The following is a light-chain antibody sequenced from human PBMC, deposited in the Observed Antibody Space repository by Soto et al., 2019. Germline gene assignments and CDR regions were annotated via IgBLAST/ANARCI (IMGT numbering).Light chain of an antibody. CDR3: QQYDKWPRT. V-gene: IGKV3-15*01. J-gene: IGKJ1*01. CDR1: QSVSRK. Sequence: EIVMTQSPATLSVSPGERATLSCRASQSVSRKLAWYQQTRGQAPRLLMCGASTRATGVPARFSGSGSGTGFTLTISNLQSEDFAVYHCQQYDKWPRTFGQGTKVDIK. CDR2: GAS.